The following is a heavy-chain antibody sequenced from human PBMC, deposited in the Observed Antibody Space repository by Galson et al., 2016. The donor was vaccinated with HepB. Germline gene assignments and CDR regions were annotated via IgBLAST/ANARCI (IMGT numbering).Heavy chain of an antibody. Sequence: SVKVSCKASGYTFTGYYMHWVRQAPGQGIEWMGWINPNSGGANYAQKFQGWVTMTRDTSISTAYMELSRLTSDDTAVYYCARALPSTVATTGTLVYWGQGTLVTVSS. J-gene: IGHJ4*02. V-gene: IGHV1-2*04. CDR1: GYTFTGYY. D-gene: IGHD4-17*01. CDR2: INPNSGGA. CDR3: ARALPSTVATTGTLVY.